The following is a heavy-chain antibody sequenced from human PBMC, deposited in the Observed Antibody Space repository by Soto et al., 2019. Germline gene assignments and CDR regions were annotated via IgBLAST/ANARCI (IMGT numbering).Heavy chain of an antibody. V-gene: IGHV1-3*01. CDR1: GYTFTSYA. D-gene: IGHD1-26*01. J-gene: IGHJ4*02. CDR2: INAGNGNT. Sequence: GASVKVSCKASGYTFTSYAMHWVRQAPGQRLEWMGWINAGNGNTKYSQKFQGRVTITRDTSASTAYMELSSLRSEDTAVYYCARDQGELPPSPIDYWGQGTLVTVSS. CDR3: ARDQGELPPSPIDY.